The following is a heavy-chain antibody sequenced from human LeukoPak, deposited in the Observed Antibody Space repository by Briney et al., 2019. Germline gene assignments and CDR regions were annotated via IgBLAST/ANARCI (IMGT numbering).Heavy chain of an antibody. CDR3: ARDYCSSTSCLFDY. D-gene: IGHD2-2*01. CDR2: INPNSGDT. CDR1: GCTFTGYH. J-gene: IGHJ4*02. Sequence: GASVKVSCKASGCTFTGYHMHWVRQAPGQGLEWMGRINPNSGDTNYAQNFQGRVTMTRDTSISTAYMELSRLRSDGTAVYYCARDYCSSTSCLFDYWGQGTLVTVSS. V-gene: IGHV1-2*06.